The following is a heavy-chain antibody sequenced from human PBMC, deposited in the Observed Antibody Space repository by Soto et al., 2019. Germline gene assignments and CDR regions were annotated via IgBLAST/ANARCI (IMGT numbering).Heavy chain of an antibody. Sequence: SETLSLTCAVYGGSFSGYFWNWIRQPPGKGLEWVGEINHSGSTNYSPSLKSRVTISLDTSKKQFPLKLSSVTAADTAVYYCARGKEVTAVFSYYDKMDVWGQGTTVTVSS. CDR3: ARGKEVTAVFSYYDKMDV. J-gene: IGHJ6*02. CDR2: INHSGST. D-gene: IGHD2-21*02. V-gene: IGHV4-34*01. CDR1: GGSFSGYF.